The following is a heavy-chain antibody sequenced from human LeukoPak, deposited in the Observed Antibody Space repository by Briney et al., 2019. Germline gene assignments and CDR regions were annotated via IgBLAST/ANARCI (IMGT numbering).Heavy chain of an antibody. D-gene: IGHD3-10*01. Sequence: PSETLSLTCTVSGDSISTYYWNWIRQPPGKRLEWIGHIHFSGDANYNPSLKSRVTISLDSAKNQFSLRLISVTAADTAVYYCARRVQMSSASATSNTWLDPWGQGTLVSASP. CDR3: ARRVQMSSASATSNTWLDP. CDR1: GDSISTYY. CDR2: IHFSGDA. V-gene: IGHV4-59*01. J-gene: IGHJ5*02.